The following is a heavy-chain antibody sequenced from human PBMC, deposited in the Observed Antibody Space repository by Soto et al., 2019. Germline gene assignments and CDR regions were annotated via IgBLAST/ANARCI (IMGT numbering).Heavy chain of an antibody. Sequence: LSLTCTVSGGSISSYYWSWIRQPPGKGLEWIGYIYYSGSTNYNPSLKSRVTISVDTSKNQFSLKLSSVTAADTAVYYCASYGDYVLGYWGQGTLVTVSS. V-gene: IGHV4-59*01. CDR1: GGSISSYY. CDR2: IYYSGST. J-gene: IGHJ4*02. D-gene: IGHD4-17*01. CDR3: ASYGDYVLGY.